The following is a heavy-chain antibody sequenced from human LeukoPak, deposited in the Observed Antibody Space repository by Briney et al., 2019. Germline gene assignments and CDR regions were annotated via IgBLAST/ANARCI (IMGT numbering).Heavy chain of an antibody. CDR3: ARDPPHSGFARYYFDY. J-gene: IGHJ4*02. CDR2: VNPKSGGT. V-gene: IGHV1-2*02. D-gene: IGHD3-22*01. Sequence: ASVKVSCKASGYTFIGYYMHWVRQAPGQGLEWVGWVNPKSGGTKYAQKFQDRVTMTRDTSISTSYMELSSLRSDDTAVYFCARDPPHSGFARYYFDYWGQGTLVTASS. CDR1: GYTFIGYY.